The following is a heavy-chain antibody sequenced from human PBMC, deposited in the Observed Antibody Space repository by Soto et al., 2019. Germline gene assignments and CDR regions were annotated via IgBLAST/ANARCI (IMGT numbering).Heavy chain of an antibody. CDR1: GGSISSSSYY. J-gene: IGHJ5*02. D-gene: IGHD2-2*01. V-gene: IGHV4-39*02. CDR3: ARDVTSNHSCFDL. Sequence: SETLSLTCTVSGGSISSSSYYWGWIRQPPGKGLEWIGSIYYSGSTYYNPSLKSRVTISVDTSKNQFSLKLSSVTAADTAVYYCARDVTSNHSCFDLWGHGTLDTSPQ. CDR2: IYYSGST.